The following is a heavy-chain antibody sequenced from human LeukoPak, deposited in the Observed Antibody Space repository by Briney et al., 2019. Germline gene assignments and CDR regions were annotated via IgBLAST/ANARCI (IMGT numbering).Heavy chain of an antibody. V-gene: IGHV3-48*03. D-gene: IGHD4-17*01. CDR1: GFTFSSYE. CDR3: ARLVWTTVTGSDY. CDR2: ISSSGSTI. Sequence: PGGSLRLSCAASGFTFSSYEMNWVRQAPGKGLEWVSYISSSGSTIYYAASVKGRFTISRDNAKNSLYLQMNSLRAEDTAVYYCARLVWTTVTGSDYWGQGTLVTVSS. J-gene: IGHJ4*02.